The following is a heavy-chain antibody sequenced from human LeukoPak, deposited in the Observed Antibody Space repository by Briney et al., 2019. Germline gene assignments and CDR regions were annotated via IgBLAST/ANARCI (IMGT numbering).Heavy chain of an antibody. J-gene: IGHJ5*02. D-gene: IGHD2-15*01. Sequence: GGALRLSCTASGFTFSNYAMTWVRQAPGKGLEWVSSINGGGGITNYADSVKGLFTISRDNSQNTLYLQMNSLRADDTAVYCCALCGAGRCYHNCFDPWGQGTLVSVSS. V-gene: IGHV3-23*01. CDR3: ALCGAGRCYHNCFDP. CDR1: GFTFSNYA. CDR2: INGGGGIT.